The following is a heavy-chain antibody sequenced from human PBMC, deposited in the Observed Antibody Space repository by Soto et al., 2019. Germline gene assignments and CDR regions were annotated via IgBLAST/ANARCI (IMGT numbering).Heavy chain of an antibody. J-gene: IGHJ6*02. CDR3: ARELYGIHV. V-gene: IGHV3-11*05. Sequence: QVQLVESGGGLVKPGGSLRLSCAASGLTFSDYYMSWIRQAPGKGLEWVSYITSSGSYTKYADSGQGRSTISRDNAKNSMYLHMNSLPADDTPLSYCARELYGIHVWGPVTTVTVSS. CDR2: ITSSGSYT. CDR1: GLTFSDYY.